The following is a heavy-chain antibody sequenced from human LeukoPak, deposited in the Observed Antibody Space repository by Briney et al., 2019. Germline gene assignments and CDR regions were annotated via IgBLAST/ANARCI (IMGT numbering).Heavy chain of an antibody. V-gene: IGHV4-31*03. CDR3: AREEEVTAIIDH. Sequence: SETLSLTCTVSGGSISSGGYYWSWIRQHPGKGLEWIGYIYYSGSTYYNPSLKSRVTISVDTSKNQFSLKLSSVTAADTAVYYCAREEEVTAIIDHWGQGTLVTVSS. D-gene: IGHD2-21*02. CDR2: IYYSGST. CDR1: GGSISSGGYY. J-gene: IGHJ4*02.